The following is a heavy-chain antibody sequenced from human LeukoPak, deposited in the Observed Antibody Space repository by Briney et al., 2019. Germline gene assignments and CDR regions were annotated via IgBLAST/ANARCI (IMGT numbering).Heavy chain of an antibody. J-gene: IGHJ3*02. CDR1: GFTFSSYS. CDR2: ISSSSSYI. V-gene: IGHV3-21*01. CDR3: ARDPTIGSSGGDAFDI. Sequence: GGSLRLSCAASGFTFSSYSMNWVRQAPGKGLEWVSSISSSSSYIYYADSVKGRFTISRDNAKNSLYLQMNSLRAEDTAVYYCARDPTIGSSGGDAFDIWGQGTMVTVSS. D-gene: IGHD6-19*01.